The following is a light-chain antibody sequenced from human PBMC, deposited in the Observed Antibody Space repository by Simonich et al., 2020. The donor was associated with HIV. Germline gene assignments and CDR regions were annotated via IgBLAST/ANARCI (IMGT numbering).Light chain of an antibody. CDR2: AAS. CDR1: QSIRTY. Sequence: DIQMTQSPSSLSASVGDRVTVACRASQSIRTYLNWYQQKPGKAPKLLIYAASSLKSGVPSRFSGSGSGTDFTLTINSLQPEDFATYYCHQSYSNPRTFGQGTKLEIK. J-gene: IGKJ2*01. V-gene: IGKV1-39*01. CDR3: HQSYSNPRT.